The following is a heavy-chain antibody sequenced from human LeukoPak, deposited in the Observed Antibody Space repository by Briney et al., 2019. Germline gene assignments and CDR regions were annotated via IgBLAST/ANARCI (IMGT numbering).Heavy chain of an antibody. CDR3: AGAAAGWFGGAEYFQH. Sequence: SETLSLTCTVSGGSISSYYWSWIRQPPGKDLDWIGNIYYSGSTNYNPSLKSRVTISVDTSKNQFSLKLSSVTAADTAVYYCAGAAAGWFGGAEYFQHWGQGTLVTVSS. J-gene: IGHJ1*01. V-gene: IGHV4-59*13. CDR2: IYYSGST. CDR1: GGSISSYY. D-gene: IGHD6-13*01.